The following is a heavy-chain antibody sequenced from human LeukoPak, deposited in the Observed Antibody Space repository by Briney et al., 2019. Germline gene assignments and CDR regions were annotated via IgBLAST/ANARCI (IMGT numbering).Heavy chain of an antibody. D-gene: IGHD2-21*02. CDR3: ARGTASYCGGDCPIDY. Sequence: GGSLRLSCAASGFTFDDYGLSWVRQAPGKGLECVSGINWSGGSTTYADSVKGRFTISRDNAKNSLYLQMNSLRAEDTALYYCARGTASYCGGDCPIDYWGQGALVTVSS. CDR1: GFTFDDYG. J-gene: IGHJ4*02. CDR2: INWSGGST. V-gene: IGHV3-20*04.